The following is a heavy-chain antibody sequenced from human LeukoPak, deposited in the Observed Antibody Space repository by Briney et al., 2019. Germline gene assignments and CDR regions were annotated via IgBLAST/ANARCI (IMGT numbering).Heavy chain of an antibody. Sequence: PSETLSLTCTVSGGSISSYYWSWIRQPPGKGLEWIGYIYYSGSTNYNPSLKSRVTISVDTSKNQFSLKLSSVTAADTAVYYCARDLRGGPEYWGQGTLVTVSS. J-gene: IGHJ4*02. CDR3: ARDLRGGPEY. CDR1: GGSISSYY. V-gene: IGHV4-59*12. D-gene: IGHD3-16*01. CDR2: IYYSGST.